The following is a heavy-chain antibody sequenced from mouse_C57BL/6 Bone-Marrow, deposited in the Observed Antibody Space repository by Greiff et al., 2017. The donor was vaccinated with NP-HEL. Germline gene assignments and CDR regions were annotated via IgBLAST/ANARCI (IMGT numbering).Heavy chain of an antibody. J-gene: IGHJ1*03. V-gene: IGHV1-80*01. CDR3: ARTGKGYWYFDV. CDR1: GYAFSSYW. D-gene: IGHD1-1*01. Sequence: VQLQQSGAELVKPGASVKISCKASGYAFSSYWMNWVKQRPGKGLEWIGQIYPGDGDTNYNGKFKGKATLTADKSSSTAYMQLSSLTSEDSAVDFCARTGKGYWYFDVWGTGTTVTVSS. CDR2: IYPGDGDT.